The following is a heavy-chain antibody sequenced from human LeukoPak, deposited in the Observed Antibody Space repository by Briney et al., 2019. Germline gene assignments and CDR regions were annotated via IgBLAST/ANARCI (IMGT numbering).Heavy chain of an antibody. Sequence: GGSLRLSCAASKFTFSTFSMSWVRQAPGKGLEWVSSISGSGGYTYYADSVKGRFTISRDNSKNTLFLQMNSLRAEDTAVYYCAKEGDSSGYYYSRGRYFDYWGQGTLVTVSS. D-gene: IGHD3-22*01. CDR1: KFTFSTFS. CDR2: ISGSGGYT. CDR3: AKEGDSSGYYYSRGRYFDY. J-gene: IGHJ4*02. V-gene: IGHV3-23*01.